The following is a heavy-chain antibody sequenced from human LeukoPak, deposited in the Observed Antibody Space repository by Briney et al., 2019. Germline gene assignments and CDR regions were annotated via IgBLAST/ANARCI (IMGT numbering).Heavy chain of an antibody. Sequence: SDTLSLTCAVSGYSISSSNWWGWIRQPPGKGLEWIGYIYYSGSIYYNPSLKSRVTMSVDTSKNQFSLKLSSVTAADTAVYYCARTPYYYGSGSYYSNWFDPWGQGTLVTVSS. CDR1: GYSISSSNW. J-gene: IGHJ5*02. V-gene: IGHV4-28*05. D-gene: IGHD3-10*01. CDR3: ARTPYYYGSGSYYSNWFDP. CDR2: IYYSGSI.